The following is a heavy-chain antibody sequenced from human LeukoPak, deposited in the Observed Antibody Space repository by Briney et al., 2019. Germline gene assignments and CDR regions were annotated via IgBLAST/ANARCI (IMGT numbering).Heavy chain of an antibody. CDR3: ARLGLVGAERNPLDS. Sequence: GESLKISCKGSGYSLANYWNGWVRQIPGKGPEWMGIIYPCDSDTRYSPSFQGQVTISADKSLTTAYLQWSSLKASDTAMYYCARLGLVGAERNPLDSWGQGTLVTVSS. CDR2: IYPCDSDT. J-gene: IGHJ4*02. V-gene: IGHV5-51*01. CDR1: GYSLANYW. D-gene: IGHD1-26*01.